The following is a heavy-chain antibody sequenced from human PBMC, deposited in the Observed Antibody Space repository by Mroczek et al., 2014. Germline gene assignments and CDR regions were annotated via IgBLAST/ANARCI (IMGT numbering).Heavy chain of an antibody. Sequence: QVQLVQSGPGLVKPSETLSLTCTVSGGSISSSSYYWGWIRQPPGKGLEWIGSIYYSGSTYYNPSLKSRVTISVDTSKNQFSLKLSSVTAADTAVYYCALEAQQQLVLYYFDYWGQGTLVTVSS. CDR2: IYYSGST. D-gene: IGHD6-13*01. J-gene: IGHJ4*02. CDR1: GGSISSSSYY. CDR3: ALEAQQQLVLYYFDY. V-gene: IGHV4-39*01.